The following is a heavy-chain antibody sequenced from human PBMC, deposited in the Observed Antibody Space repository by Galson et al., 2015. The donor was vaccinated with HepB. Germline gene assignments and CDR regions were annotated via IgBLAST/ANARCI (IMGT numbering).Heavy chain of an antibody. J-gene: IGHJ5*01. Sequence: SLRLSCAASGFTLSDYYMNWIRQAPGKGLEWVSSISSSSSYTNYADSVKGRFTISRDNAQNSLYLQMNSLRVEDMAVYYCASAKGAANWFDSWGQGTLVTVSS. V-gene: IGHV3-11*03. CDR2: ISSSSSYT. CDR3: ASAKGAANWFDS. CDR1: GFTLSDYY. D-gene: IGHD6-13*01.